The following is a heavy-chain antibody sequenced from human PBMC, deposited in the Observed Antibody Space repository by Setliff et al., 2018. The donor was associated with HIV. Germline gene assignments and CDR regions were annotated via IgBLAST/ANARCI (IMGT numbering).Heavy chain of an antibody. CDR3: ARYYYARRDGYNSYFDY. Sequence: ASVKVSCKASGTSFNIYAISWVRQAPGQGLEWMGGIIPMFGTTDYAQKFQGRITITTDESTTTAYMELSSLRSEDTAVYYCARYYYARRDGYNSYFDYWGQGTLVTVSS. CDR1: GTSFNIYA. J-gene: IGHJ4*02. CDR2: IIPMFGTT. D-gene: IGHD3-10*01. V-gene: IGHV1-69*05.